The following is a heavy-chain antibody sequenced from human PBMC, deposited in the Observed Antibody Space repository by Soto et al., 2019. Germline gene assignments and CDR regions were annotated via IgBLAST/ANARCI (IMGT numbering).Heavy chain of an antibody. V-gene: IGHV4-39*01. Sequence: SLGCALCRGSVNSWVFVGSWIRQPPGKGLEWIASVSYSGGTYYNPSLKSRVTISVDTSKKQFSLNLTSVTAAVTACNYRPRRAPEGFGPRGQGTQVTVSS. J-gene: IGHJ5*02. CDR1: RGSVNSWVFV. CDR2: VSYSGGT. CDR3: PRRAPEGFGP.